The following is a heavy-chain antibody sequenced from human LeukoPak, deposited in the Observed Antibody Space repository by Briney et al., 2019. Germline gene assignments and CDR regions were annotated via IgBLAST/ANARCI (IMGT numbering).Heavy chain of an antibody. CDR1: GGSTSSYY. CDR2: IYYSGST. D-gene: IGHD3-22*01. J-gene: IGHJ4*02. Sequence: SETLSLTCTVSGGSTSSYYWSWIRQPPGKGLEWIGYIYYSGSTNYNPYLKSRVTISVDTSKNQFSLKLSSVTAADTAVYYCARDQSYYDSSGYYYPPFDYWGQGTLVTVSS. V-gene: IGHV4-59*12. CDR3: ARDQSYYDSSGYYYPPFDY.